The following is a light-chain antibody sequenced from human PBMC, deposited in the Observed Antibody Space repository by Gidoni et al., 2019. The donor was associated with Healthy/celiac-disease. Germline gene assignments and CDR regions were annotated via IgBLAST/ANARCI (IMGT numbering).Light chain of an antibody. Sequence: SALTQPRPVSGSPGQSVTISCPGTSSDVGGYHYVSWYQPHPGKAPKPMIYDVSQRPSGVPDRFSGSKSGNTASLTISGLQAEDEADYYCCSYAGSYSYVVFGGGTKLTVL. CDR2: DVS. CDR1: SSDVGGYHY. V-gene: IGLV2-11*01. J-gene: IGLJ2*01. CDR3: CSYAGSYSYVV.